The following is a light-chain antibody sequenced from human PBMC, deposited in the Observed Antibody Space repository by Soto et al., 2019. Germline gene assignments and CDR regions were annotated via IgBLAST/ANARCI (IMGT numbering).Light chain of an antibody. J-gene: IGKJ5*01. Sequence: AIHLTQSPSSLSASVGDRVTITCRASQGISSALAWYQHKPGRPPRVLIYDASSLQSGVPSRFSGSESGTECTLPISTLQPEDSATYNCQQWNSYPFSFGQGTRLEIK. CDR3: QQWNSYPFS. CDR2: DAS. V-gene: IGKV1-13*02. CDR1: QGISSA.